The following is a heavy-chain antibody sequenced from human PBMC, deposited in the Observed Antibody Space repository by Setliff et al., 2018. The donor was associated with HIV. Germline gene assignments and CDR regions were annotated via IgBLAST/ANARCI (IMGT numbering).Heavy chain of an antibody. D-gene: IGHD2-2*01. CDR3: ATQRDIVMVPGQGGFDI. J-gene: IGHJ3*02. CDR1: GYTFSDYG. CDR2: VSVYNGNT. Sequence: ASVKVSCKASGYTFSDYGISWVRQAPGQGLEWMGGVSVYNGNTIYAQKLQGRVIMTTDTSTSTAYMELRSLRSDDTAMYYCATQRDIVMVPGQGGFDIWAQGTMVTVSS. V-gene: IGHV1-18*01.